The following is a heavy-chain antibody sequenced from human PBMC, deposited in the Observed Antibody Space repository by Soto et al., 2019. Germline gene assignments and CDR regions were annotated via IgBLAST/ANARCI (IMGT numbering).Heavy chain of an antibody. CDR2: ISAYNGNT. J-gene: IGHJ3*02. CDR3: ARDSVESGSYGAFDI. D-gene: IGHD1-26*01. V-gene: IGHV1-18*01. CDR1: GYTFTSYG. Sequence: ASVKVSCKASGYTFTSYGISWVRQAPGQGLEWMGWISAYNGNTNYAQKLQGRVTMTTDTSTSTAYMELRGLRSDDTAVYYRARDSVESGSYGAFDIWGQGTMVTVSS.